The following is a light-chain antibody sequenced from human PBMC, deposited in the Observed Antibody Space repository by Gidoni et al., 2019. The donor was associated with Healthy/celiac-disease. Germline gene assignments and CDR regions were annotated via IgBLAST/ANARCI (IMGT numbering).Light chain of an antibody. Sequence: QSALTQPASVSGSPGQSITISCTGTSSDVGGYNYVSWYQQPPGKAPKLMIYEVSNRPSGVSNRFSGSKSGNTASLTISGLQAEDEADYYCRSYTSSSTYVFGTGTKVTVL. V-gene: IGLV2-14*01. CDR2: EVS. CDR1: SSDVGGYNY. J-gene: IGLJ1*01. CDR3: RSYTSSSTYV.